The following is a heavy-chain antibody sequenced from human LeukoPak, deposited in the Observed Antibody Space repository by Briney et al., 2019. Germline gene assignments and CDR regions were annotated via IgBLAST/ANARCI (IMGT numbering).Heavy chain of an antibody. Sequence: SETLSLTCAVYGGSFSGYYWSWIRQPPGKGLEWTGEINHSGSTNYNPSLKSRVTISVDTSKNQFSLKLSSVTAADTAVYYCARERYSSSWYVGGDFDYWGQGTLVTVSS. CDR1: GGSFSGYY. D-gene: IGHD6-13*01. CDR3: ARERYSSSWYVGGDFDY. J-gene: IGHJ4*02. CDR2: INHSGST. V-gene: IGHV4-34*01.